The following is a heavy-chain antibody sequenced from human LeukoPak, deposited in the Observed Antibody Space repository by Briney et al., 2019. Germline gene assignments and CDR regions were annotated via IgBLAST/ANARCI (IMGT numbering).Heavy chain of an antibody. CDR1: GYTFTSYW. V-gene: IGHV5-51*01. D-gene: IGHD3-10*01. J-gene: IGHJ4*02. CDR2: IYPGDSDT. CDR3: ARGGDYYGSGSYYNLDY. Sequence: GEPLKISCKGSGYTFTSYWIAWVRQMPGKGLEWMGIIYPGDSDTRYSPSFQGQVTISADKSISTAYLQWSSLKASDTAMYYCARGGDYYGSGSYYNLDYWGQGTPVTVSS.